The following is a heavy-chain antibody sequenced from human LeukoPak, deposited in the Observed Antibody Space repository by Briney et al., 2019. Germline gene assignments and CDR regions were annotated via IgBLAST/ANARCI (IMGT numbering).Heavy chain of an antibody. CDR1: GGSISSYY. J-gene: IGHJ5*02. CDR3: ARAGYGSGSYYNWFDP. V-gene: IGHV4-59*01. D-gene: IGHD3-10*01. CDR2: IYYSGST. Sequence: TTSETLSLXCTVSGGSISSYYWSWIRPPPGKGLEWIGYIYYSGSTNYNPSLKSRVTISVDTSKNQFSLKLSSVPAADTAVYYCARAGYGSGSYYNWFDPWGQGTLVTVSS.